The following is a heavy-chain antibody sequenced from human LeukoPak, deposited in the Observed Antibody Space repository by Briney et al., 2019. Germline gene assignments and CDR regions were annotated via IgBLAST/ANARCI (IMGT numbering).Heavy chain of an antibody. D-gene: IGHD4-17*01. CDR1: GGSFSGYY. Sequence: LETLSLTCAVYGGSFSGYYWSWVRQPPGKGLEWIGEINHSGSTNYNPSLKSRVTISVDTSKNQFSLKLSSVTAADTAVYYCAREGYGDYYFDYWGQGTLVTVSS. V-gene: IGHV4-34*01. CDR3: AREGYGDYYFDY. J-gene: IGHJ4*02. CDR2: INHSGST.